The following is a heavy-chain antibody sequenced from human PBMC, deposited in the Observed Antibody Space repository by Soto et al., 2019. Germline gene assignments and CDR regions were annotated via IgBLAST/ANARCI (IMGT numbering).Heavy chain of an antibody. CDR1: GYTFTSYY. CDR3: ASGGEWDFVSDY. J-gene: IGHJ4*03. CDR2: ISAYNGNT. V-gene: IGHV1-18*04. D-gene: IGHD3-10*01. Sequence: ASVKVSCKASGYTFTSYYMHWARQAPGQGLEWMGWISAYNGNTHYEEKLQGRVTLTTDTSTSTAYMELRSLRSDDTAVYFCASGGEWDFVSDYWGQGTTVTVSS.